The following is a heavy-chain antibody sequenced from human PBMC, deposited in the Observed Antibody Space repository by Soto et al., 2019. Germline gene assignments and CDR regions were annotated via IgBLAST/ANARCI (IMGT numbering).Heavy chain of an antibody. V-gene: IGHV4-30-4*01. CDR2: ISYSGST. D-gene: IGHD5-18*01. J-gene: IGHJ4*02. Sequence: LSLTCTVSGGSISSGNYYWSCIRQPPGKGLEWIGFISYSGSTYYSLSLKSRVTISVDTSKNQFSLNLSFVTAADTAVYYCATMGTPATGLYYFDYWGQGTLVTVSS. CDR3: ATMGTPATGLYYFDY. CDR1: GGSISSGNYY.